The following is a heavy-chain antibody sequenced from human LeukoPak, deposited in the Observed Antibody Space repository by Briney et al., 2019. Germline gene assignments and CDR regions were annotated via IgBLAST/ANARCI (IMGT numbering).Heavy chain of an antibody. D-gene: IGHD6-19*01. CDR2: IKEDGSQK. V-gene: IGHV3-7*01. CDR3: ARQRETAVAGTGFDY. Sequence: GGSLRLSCAASGFTFSSYWMSWVRQAPGKGLEWVANIKEDGSQKYYVDSVKGRFTISRDNAKNSLYLQMNSLRAGDTAVYYCARQRETAVAGTGFDYWGQGTLVTVSS. CDR1: GFTFSSYW. J-gene: IGHJ4*02.